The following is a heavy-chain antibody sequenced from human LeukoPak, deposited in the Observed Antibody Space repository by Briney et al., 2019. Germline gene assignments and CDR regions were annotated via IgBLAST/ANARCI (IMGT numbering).Heavy chain of an antibody. CDR2: MYYSGST. Sequence: SETLSLTCTVSGGSISSYYWSWIRQPPGKGMEWVGYMYYSGSTNYNPYLKSRVTISVDTSKNKFSLKLSSVTAADTAVYYCARVGKLSHYYYYYYMDVWGKGTTVTVSS. CDR1: GGSISSYY. CDR3: ARVGKLSHYYYYYYMDV. D-gene: IGHD3-10*01. J-gene: IGHJ6*03. V-gene: IGHV4-59*01.